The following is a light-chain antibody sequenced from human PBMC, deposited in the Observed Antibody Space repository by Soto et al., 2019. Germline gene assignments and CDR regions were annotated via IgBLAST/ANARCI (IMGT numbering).Light chain of an antibody. CDR1: ESVSTK. V-gene: IGKV3-15*01. J-gene: IGKJ1*01. Sequence: EIVMTQSPATLSVSPGERATLSCRAGESVSTKLAWYQQKPGQAPRLLIFDASARVNGVPARFRGSGSGTEFTLTISGLQSEDFAVYFCQQYTDWPRTFGQGTKVEI. CDR2: DAS. CDR3: QQYTDWPRT.